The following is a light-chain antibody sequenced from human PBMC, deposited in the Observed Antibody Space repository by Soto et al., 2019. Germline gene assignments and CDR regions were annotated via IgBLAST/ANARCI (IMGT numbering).Light chain of an antibody. CDR2: EVS. J-gene: IGLJ2*01. CDR1: SSDVGGYNY. V-gene: IGLV2-8*01. Sequence: QSALTQPPSASGSPGQSVTISCTGTSSDVGGYNYVSWYQQHPGKAPKLMIYEVSKRPSGVPDRFSGSKSGNMAFLTVSGLQAEDEADYYCSSYAGSNNLVFGGGTKLTFL. CDR3: SSYAGSNNLV.